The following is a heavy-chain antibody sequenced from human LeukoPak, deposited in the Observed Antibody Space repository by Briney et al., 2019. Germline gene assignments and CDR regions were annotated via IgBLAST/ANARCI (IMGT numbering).Heavy chain of an antibody. D-gene: IGHD3-9*01. Sequence: ASVKVSCKASGYTFTSYGISWVRQAPGQGLEWMGWISAYNGNTNYAQELQGRVTMTTDTSTSTAYMELRSLRSDDTAVYYCASGSHTLRYFDWLRGYYYGMDVWGQGTTVTVSS. V-gene: IGHV1-18*01. CDR3: ASGSHTLRYFDWLRGYYYGMDV. CDR2: ISAYNGNT. J-gene: IGHJ6*02. CDR1: GYTFTSYG.